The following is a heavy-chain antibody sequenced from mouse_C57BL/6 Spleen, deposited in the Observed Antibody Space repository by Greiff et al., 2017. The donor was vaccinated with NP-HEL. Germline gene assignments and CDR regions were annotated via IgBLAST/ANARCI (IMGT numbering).Heavy chain of an antibody. CDR3: TPSFSYGNPPFDY. CDR1: GFNIKDDY. V-gene: IGHV14-4*01. CDR2: IDPENGDT. Sequence: EVKLVESGAELVRPGASVKLSCTASGFNIKDDYMHWVKQRPEQGLEWIGWIDPENGDTEYASKFQGKAPITADTSSNTAYLQRSSLTSEDTAVYYCTPSFSYGNPPFDYWGQGTTLTVSS. J-gene: IGHJ2*01. D-gene: IGHD2-1*01.